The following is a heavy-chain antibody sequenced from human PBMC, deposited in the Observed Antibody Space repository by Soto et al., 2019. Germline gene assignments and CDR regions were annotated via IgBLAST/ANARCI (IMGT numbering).Heavy chain of an antibody. CDR3: ATPGYTSDWYVGYFDF. V-gene: IGHV1-24*01. Sequence: ASVKVSCKVSGHTLTEISMHWVRQAPGKGLEWMGGFDPDDGETIHAQKFQGRVTLTEDTSTDTAYMELSSLGSEDTAVYFCATPGYTSDWYVGYFDFWGQGTLVTVSS. D-gene: IGHD6-13*01. CDR2: FDPDDGET. J-gene: IGHJ4*02. CDR1: GHTLTEIS.